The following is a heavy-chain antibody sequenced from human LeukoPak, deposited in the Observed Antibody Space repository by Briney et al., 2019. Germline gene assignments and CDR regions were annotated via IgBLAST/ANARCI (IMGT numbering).Heavy chain of an antibody. V-gene: IGHV3-74*01. Sequence: GGSLRLSCAASGVTFSSYWMHWVRQAPGKGLVWVSRINSDGRSTIYADSVKGRFTISRDNAKNTLYLQMNSLRAEDTAVYYCACKIQLWSHFDYWGQGTLVTVSS. CDR1: GVTFSSYW. CDR2: INSDGRST. J-gene: IGHJ4*02. CDR3: ACKIQLWSHFDY. D-gene: IGHD5-18*01.